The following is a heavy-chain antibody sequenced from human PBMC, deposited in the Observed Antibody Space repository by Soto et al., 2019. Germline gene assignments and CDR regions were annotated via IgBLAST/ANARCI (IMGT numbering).Heavy chain of an antibody. J-gene: IGHJ4*02. CDR2: ISYDGSNK. CDR1: GFTFSSYA. CDR3: ARDSIDSSGYRFDY. Sequence: PGGSLRLSCAASGFTFSSYAMHWVRQAPGKGLEWVAVISYDGSNKYYADSVKGRFTISRDNSKNTLYLQMNSLRAEDTAVYYCARDSIDSSGYRFDYWGQGTLVTV. D-gene: IGHD3-22*01. V-gene: IGHV3-30-3*01.